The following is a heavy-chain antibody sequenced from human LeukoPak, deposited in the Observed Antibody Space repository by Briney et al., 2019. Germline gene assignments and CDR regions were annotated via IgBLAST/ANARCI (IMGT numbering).Heavy chain of an antibody. Sequence: GGSLRLSCAASGFTFDDYAMHWVRQAPGKGLEWVSGISWNSGSIGYADSVKGRFTISRDNAKNSLYLQMNSLGAEDTALYYCAKGSWDQLLFHFDYWGQGTLVTVSS. CDR3: AKGSWDQLLFHFDY. V-gene: IGHV3-9*01. CDR1: GFTFDDYA. CDR2: ISWNSGSI. D-gene: IGHD2-2*01. J-gene: IGHJ4*02.